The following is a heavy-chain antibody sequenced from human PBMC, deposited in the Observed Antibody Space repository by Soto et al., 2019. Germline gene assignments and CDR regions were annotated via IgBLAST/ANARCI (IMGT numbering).Heavy chain of an antibody. CDR2: IYSGGST. CDR3: AGGESYYDSSGYSYYFDY. D-gene: IGHD3-22*01. Sequence: GGSLRLSCAASGFTVSSNYMSWVRQAPGKGLEWVSVIYSGGSTYYADSVKGRFTISRDNSKNTLYLQMNSLRAEDTAVYYCAGGESYYDSSGYSYYFDYWGQGTLVTVSS. V-gene: IGHV3-53*01. J-gene: IGHJ4*02. CDR1: GFTVSSNY.